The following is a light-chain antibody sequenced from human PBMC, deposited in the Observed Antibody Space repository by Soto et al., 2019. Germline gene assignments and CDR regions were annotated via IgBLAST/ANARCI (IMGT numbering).Light chain of an antibody. V-gene: IGKV3-15*01. J-gene: IGKJ2*01. CDR3: QQYDNWPQT. CDR2: GAS. CDR1: QSVSGN. Sequence: EIVMTQSPATLSVSPGERATLSCRASQSVSGNLVWYQQKPGQAPRLLIYGASTRATGIPDRFSGSGSGTEFTLTISSLQSEDFAVYYCQQYDNWPQTFGQGTKLEIK.